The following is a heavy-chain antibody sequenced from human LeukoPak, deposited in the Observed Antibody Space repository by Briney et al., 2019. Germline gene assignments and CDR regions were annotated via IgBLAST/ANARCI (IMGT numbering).Heavy chain of an antibody. Sequence: GGSLRLSCAASGFTFSSYSMNWVRQAPGKGLEWVSYISSSSSTIYYADSVKGRFTISRDNAKNSLYLQMNSLRAEDTAVYYCARGEQSWLASYFDYWGQGTLVTVSS. V-gene: IGHV3-48*04. CDR2: ISSSSSTI. D-gene: IGHD5-24*01. J-gene: IGHJ4*02. CDR3: ARGEQSWLASYFDY. CDR1: GFTFSSYS.